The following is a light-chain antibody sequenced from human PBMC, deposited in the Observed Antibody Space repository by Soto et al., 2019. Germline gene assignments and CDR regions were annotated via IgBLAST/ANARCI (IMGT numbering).Light chain of an antibody. Sequence: DIQMTQSPSTLSASVGDRVTITCRASQNIDNWLAWYQQKPGKAPNLLIYKASNLESGVPSRFSGSGSGTEYTLTISCLQPDDFATYYCQQYSTSSEFTFGQGTRLEIK. CDR3: QQYSTSSEFT. CDR2: KAS. CDR1: QNIDNW. J-gene: IGKJ2*01. V-gene: IGKV1-5*03.